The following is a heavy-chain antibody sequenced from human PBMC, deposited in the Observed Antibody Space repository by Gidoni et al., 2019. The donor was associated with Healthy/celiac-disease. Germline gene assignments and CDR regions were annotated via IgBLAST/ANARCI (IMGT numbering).Heavy chain of an antibody. CDR1: GYTFTSYG. CDR2: ISAYNGNT. CDR3: ARVAPIYDTSWIQLWYGGADY. D-gene: IGHD5-18*01. J-gene: IGHJ4*02. V-gene: IGHV1-18*01. Sequence: QVQLVQSGAEVKKPGASVKVSCKASGYTFTSYGISWVRQAPGQGHEWMGWISAYNGNTNYAQKLQGRVTMTTDTSTSTAYMELRSLRSDDTAVYYCARVAPIYDTSWIQLWYGGADYWGQGTLVTVSS.